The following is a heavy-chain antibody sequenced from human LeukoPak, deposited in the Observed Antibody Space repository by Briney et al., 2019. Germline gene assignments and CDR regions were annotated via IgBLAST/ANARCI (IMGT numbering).Heavy chain of an antibody. CDR1: GGSVNGGSYS. Sequence: SETLSLTCAVSGGSVNGGSYSWNWIRQPPGKGLEWIGYSYYSGRTYYNPSLKSRVTISIDGSKNQFSLKLNSVTAADTALYYCARGYMMETFYFDYWGQGTLFIVSS. D-gene: IGHD1-1*01. CDR3: ARGYMMETFYFDY. V-gene: IGHV4-30-2*01. J-gene: IGHJ4*02. CDR2: SYYSGRT.